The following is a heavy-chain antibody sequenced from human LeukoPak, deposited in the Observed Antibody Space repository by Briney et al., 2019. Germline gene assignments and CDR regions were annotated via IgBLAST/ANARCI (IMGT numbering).Heavy chain of an antibody. CDR2: IYSGGST. CDR3: ARRGYDDAFDI. Sequence: GGSLRLSCAASGFTVSSNYMSWVRQAPGKGLEWVSVIYSGGSTYYADSVKGRFTISRDNSKNTLYLQMNSLRAEDTAVYYCARRGYDDAFDIWGQGTMVIVSS. D-gene: IGHD5-12*01. V-gene: IGHV3-53*01. CDR1: GFTVSSNY. J-gene: IGHJ3*02.